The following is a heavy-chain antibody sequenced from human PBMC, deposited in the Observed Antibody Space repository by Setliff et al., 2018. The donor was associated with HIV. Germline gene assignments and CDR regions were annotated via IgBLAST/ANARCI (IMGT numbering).Heavy chain of an antibody. CDR2: INYSGST. CDR3: AVGEVRRRYVSSRAPFYYSSYYMYV. Sequence: PSETLSLTCVVYGGSFSDYYWTWIRQPPEKGLEWIGKINYSGSTDYNSSLRSRVTISVDTSKNQISLKLTSVTVADTAVYYCAVGEVRRRYVSSRAPFYYSSYYMYVWGKGTTVTVSS. CDR1: GGSFSDYY. J-gene: IGHJ6*03. D-gene: IGHD6-13*01. V-gene: IGHV4-34*01.